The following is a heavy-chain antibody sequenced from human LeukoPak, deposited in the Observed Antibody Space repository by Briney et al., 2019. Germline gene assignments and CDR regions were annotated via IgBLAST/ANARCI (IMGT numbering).Heavy chain of an antibody. J-gene: IGHJ6*03. Sequence: SETLSLTCTVSGGSISSSSYYWGWIRQPPGKGLEWIGSIYYSGDTYYNPSLKSRRVTISVDTSKNQFSLRLSSVTAADTAVYYCARHQWHYYYYMGVWGKGSTVTVSS. D-gene: IGHD6-19*01. V-gene: IGHV4-39*01. CDR3: ARHQWHYYYYMGV. CDR2: IYYSGDT. CDR1: GGSISSSSYY.